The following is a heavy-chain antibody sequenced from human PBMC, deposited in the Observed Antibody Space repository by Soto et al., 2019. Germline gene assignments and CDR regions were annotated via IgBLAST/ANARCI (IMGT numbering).Heavy chain of an antibody. J-gene: IGHJ5*01. V-gene: IGHV1-18*01. Sequence: ASVNFSCKTSGYTFTNFALSWVRQAPGQGLEWIGFVSANNGFTHFAQKFQGRVSVKTDTSTSTVYLDLRSLSSDDTAVYYCARGGAARHLDSWGQGTPVTVSS. CDR1: GYTFTNFA. CDR2: VSANNGFT. D-gene: IGHD6-6*01. CDR3: ARGGAARHLDS.